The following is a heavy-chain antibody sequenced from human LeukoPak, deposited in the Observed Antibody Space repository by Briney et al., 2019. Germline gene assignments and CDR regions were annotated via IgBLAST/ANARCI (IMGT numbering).Heavy chain of an antibody. Sequence: GGSLRLSCAASGFTFSSYWMNWVRQAPGKGLVWVSRIASDGSSTTYADSVKGRFSISRDNSKNTLYLQMNSLRAEDTAVYYCARDFDSSGYYLYYYGMDVWGQGTTVTVSS. CDR1: GFTFSSYW. CDR2: IASDGSST. CDR3: ARDFDSSGYYLYYYGMDV. V-gene: IGHV3-74*01. J-gene: IGHJ6*02. D-gene: IGHD3-22*01.